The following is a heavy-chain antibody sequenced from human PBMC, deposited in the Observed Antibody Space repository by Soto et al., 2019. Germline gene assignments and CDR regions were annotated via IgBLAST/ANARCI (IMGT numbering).Heavy chain of an antibody. CDR1: GGSITSGS. V-gene: IGHV4-59*01. D-gene: IGHD3-16*01. CDR3: ARDWGGRKFDY. CDR2: IYYGGNT. J-gene: IGHJ4*02. Sequence: SETLSLTCTVSGGSITSGSWSWIRQSPGKGLEWIGYIYYGGNTDYNPSPESRVTISLDSSKNQFSLKVRSVTAADTAVYYCARDWGGRKFDYWGQGALVTVSS.